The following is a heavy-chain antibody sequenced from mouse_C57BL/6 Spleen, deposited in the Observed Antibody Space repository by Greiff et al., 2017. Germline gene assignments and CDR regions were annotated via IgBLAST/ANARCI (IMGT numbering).Heavy chain of an antibody. J-gene: IGHJ3*01. D-gene: IGHD3-2*02. CDR3: ARPQKDSSGLAY. CDR2: INPSSGYT. CDR1: GYTFTSYW. Sequence: VQLQQSGAELAKPGASVKLSCKASGYTFTSYWMHWVNQRPGQGLGWIGYINPSSGYTKYNQKFKYKATLTADKSSSTAYMQLSLLTYEYSAVYYCARPQKDSSGLAYWGQGTLVTVSA. V-gene: IGHV1-7*01.